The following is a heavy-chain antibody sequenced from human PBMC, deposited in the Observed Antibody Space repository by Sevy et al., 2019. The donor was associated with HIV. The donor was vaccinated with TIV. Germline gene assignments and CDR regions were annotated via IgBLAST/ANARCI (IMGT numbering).Heavy chain of an antibody. D-gene: IGHD6-19*01. CDR2: IYSTGST. CDR3: ASPRGSDWYEGTGGYFDL. CDR1: GGSISRSSYY. V-gene: IGHV4-39*01. Sequence: SETLSLTCTVSGGSISRSSYYWGWIRQPPGKGLEWIGSIYSTGSTSYNPSLKSRVTLSADTSKNQFSLKLDSVSAADTAVYSGASPRGSDWYEGTGGYFDLWGRGALVTVSS. J-gene: IGHJ2*01.